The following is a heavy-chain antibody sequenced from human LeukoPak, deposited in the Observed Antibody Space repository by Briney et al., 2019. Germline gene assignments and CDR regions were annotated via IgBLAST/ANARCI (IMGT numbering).Heavy chain of an antibody. Sequence: SETLSLTCTVSGGSIRSGDYYWSWIRQPAGKGLEWIGRIYTTGSTNYNPSLKSRVTISVDTSKNQFSLKLSSVTAADTAMYYCARFGLGKRIEVAGIPFDIWGQGTMVTVSS. V-gene: IGHV4-61*02. CDR3: ARFGLGKRIEVAGIPFDI. CDR2: IYTTGST. CDR1: GGSIRSGDYY. D-gene: IGHD6-19*01. J-gene: IGHJ3*02.